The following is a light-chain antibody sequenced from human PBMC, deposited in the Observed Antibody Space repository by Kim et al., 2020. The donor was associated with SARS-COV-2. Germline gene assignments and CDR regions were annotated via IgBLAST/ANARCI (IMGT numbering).Light chain of an antibody. Sequence: ANRNGKSSQTVLYNSNNKNYLAWDQQKPGQAPKLLIYWASIRESGVSDRFSGSGSETDFTLTISSLQAEDVAVYYCQQYYSTPPSFGQGTKLEI. V-gene: IGKV4-1*01. CDR2: WAS. CDR1: QTVLYNSNNKNY. J-gene: IGKJ2*03. CDR3: QQYYSTPPS.